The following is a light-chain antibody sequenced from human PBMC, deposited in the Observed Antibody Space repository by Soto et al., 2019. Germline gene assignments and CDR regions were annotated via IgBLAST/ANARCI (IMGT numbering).Light chain of an antibody. J-gene: IGLJ2*01. V-gene: IGLV2-14*01. CDR2: DVS. CDR1: ISDVGGYNY. Sequence: QSVLTQPASVTGSPGQSITISCTGTISDVGGYNYVSWYQQHPGKAPKLMIYDVSSRPSGVSNRFSGSKSGNTASLTISGLQAEDEADYYCSSYTTTSTLVVFGRGTKLTVL. CDR3: SSYTTTSTLVV.